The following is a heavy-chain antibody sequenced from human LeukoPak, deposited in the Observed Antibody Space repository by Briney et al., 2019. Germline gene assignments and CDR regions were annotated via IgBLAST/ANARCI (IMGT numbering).Heavy chain of an antibody. V-gene: IGHV3-20*04. CDR1: GLTFDDYG. D-gene: IGHD3-22*01. CDR3: ARDLDTMTPFDY. CDR2: INWNGGST. Sequence: GGSLRLSCAASGLTFDDYGMSWVRQAPGKGLEWVSGINWNGGSTGYADSVKGRFTISRDNAKNSLYLQMNSLRAEDTALYYCARDLDTMTPFDYWGQGTLVTVSS. J-gene: IGHJ4*02.